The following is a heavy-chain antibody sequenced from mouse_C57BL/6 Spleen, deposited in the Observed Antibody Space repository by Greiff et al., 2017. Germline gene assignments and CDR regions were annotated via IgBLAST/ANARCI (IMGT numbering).Heavy chain of an antibody. CDR3: ARKGEIYDGYYDAIDY. V-gene: IGHV1-69*01. Sequence: VQLQQSGAELVMPGASVKLSCKASGYTFTSYWMHWVKQRPGQGLEWIGEIDPSDSYTNYNQKFKGKSTLTVDKSYSTTYMQLSSLTSEDSAVYYCARKGEIYDGYYDAIDYCCQGTSVTVSS. J-gene: IGHJ4*01. D-gene: IGHD2-3*01. CDR2: IDPSDSYT. CDR1: GYTFTSYW.